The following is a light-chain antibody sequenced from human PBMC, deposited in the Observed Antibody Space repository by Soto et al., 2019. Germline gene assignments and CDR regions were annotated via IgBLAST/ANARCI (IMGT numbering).Light chain of an antibody. CDR1: QSVGSL. Sequence: DTQMTQSPSSLSASVGDRVTITCRASQSVGSLLNWFQQKPGKAPNLLIYAASTLQSGAPSRFSGSGAGTDFTLIISSLQPEDFATYYCQQSYSLPYTFGQGTKLEI. CDR3: QQSYSLPYT. V-gene: IGKV1-39*01. J-gene: IGKJ2*01. CDR2: AAS.